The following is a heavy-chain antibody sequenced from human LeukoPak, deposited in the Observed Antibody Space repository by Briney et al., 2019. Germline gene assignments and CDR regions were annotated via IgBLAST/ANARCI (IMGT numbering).Heavy chain of an antibody. D-gene: IGHD5-12*01. J-gene: IGHJ6*03. CDR2: IYPGDSDT. V-gene: IGHV5-51*01. CDR3: ARLEVATNPYYYYYMDV. Sequence: GESLKISXKGSGYSFTSYWIGWVRQMPGKGLEWMGIIYPGDSDTRYSPSFQGQVTISADKSISTAYLQWSSLKASDTAMYYCARLEVATNPYYYYYMDVWGKGTTVTVSS. CDR1: GYSFTSYW.